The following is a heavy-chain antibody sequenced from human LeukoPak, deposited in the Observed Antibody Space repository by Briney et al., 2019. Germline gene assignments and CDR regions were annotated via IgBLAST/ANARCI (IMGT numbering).Heavy chain of an antibody. D-gene: IGHD6-13*01. J-gene: IGHJ4*02. CDR2: IKSKTDGGTT. Sequence: GGSLRLSCAASGFTFSSYWMSWVRQAPGKGLEWVGRIKSKTDGGTTDYAAPVKGRFTISRDDSKNTLYLQMNSLKTEDTAVYYCTTGAQQGPEFDYWGQGTLVTVSS. CDR1: GFTFSSYW. CDR3: TTGAQQGPEFDY. V-gene: IGHV3-15*01.